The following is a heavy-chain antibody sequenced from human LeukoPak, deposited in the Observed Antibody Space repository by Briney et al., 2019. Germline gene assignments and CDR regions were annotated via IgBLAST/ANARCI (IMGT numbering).Heavy chain of an antibody. J-gene: IGHJ4*02. CDR1: GFTFSTYW. D-gene: IGHD3-3*01. V-gene: IGHV3-7*01. Sequence: GGSLRLSCAASGFTFSTYWMTWVRQAPGKGLEWVATIKQDGSEKYYVDSVKGRFTISRDTAKNSLYLEMNSLRAEDTAVYYCARDRNTDFWSGYFTNYFDSWGQGTLVTVSS. CDR2: IKQDGSEK. CDR3: ARDRNTDFWSGYFTNYFDS.